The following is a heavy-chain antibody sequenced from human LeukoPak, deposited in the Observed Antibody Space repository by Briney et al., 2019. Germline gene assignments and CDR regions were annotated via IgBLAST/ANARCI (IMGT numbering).Heavy chain of an antibody. CDR1: GGSISSYY. J-gene: IGHJ3*02. CDR2: ISYSGSS. Sequence: PSETLSLTCTVSGGSISSYYWSWIRQPPGKGLEWIGYISYSGSSNYNPSLKSRVTISVDTSKNQFSLKLSSVTAADTAVYYCARGLIIAAAGTGAFDIWGQGTMVTVSS. V-gene: IGHV4-59*01. D-gene: IGHD6-13*01. CDR3: ARGLIIAAAGTGAFDI.